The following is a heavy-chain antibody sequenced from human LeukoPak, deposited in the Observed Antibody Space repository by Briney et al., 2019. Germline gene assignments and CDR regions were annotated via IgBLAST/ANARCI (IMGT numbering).Heavy chain of an antibody. CDR3: ARKDYYDSSGGHPIDP. Sequence: ASVKVSCKASGYTFTGYYMHWVRQAPGQGLEWMGWINPNSGGTNYAQKFQGRVTMTRDTSISTAYMELSRLRSDDTAVYYCARKDYYDSSGGHPIDPWGQGTLVTVSS. D-gene: IGHD3-22*01. V-gene: IGHV1-2*02. CDR2: INPNSGGT. J-gene: IGHJ5*02. CDR1: GYTFTGYY.